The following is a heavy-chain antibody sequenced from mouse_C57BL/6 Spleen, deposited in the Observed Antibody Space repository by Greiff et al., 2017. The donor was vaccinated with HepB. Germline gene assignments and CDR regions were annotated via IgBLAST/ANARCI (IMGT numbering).Heavy chain of an antibody. V-gene: IGHV8-8*01. CDR2: IWWDDDK. Sequence: QVTLKVSGPGILQPSQTLSLTCSFSGFSLSTFGMGVGWIRQPSGKGLEWLAHIWWDDDKYYNPALKSRLTISKDTSKNQVFLKIGNVDTADTATYYCARITYGNSSYYFDYGGQGTTLTVSS. D-gene: IGHD2-1*01. J-gene: IGHJ2*01. CDR1: GFSLSTFGMG. CDR3: ARITYGNSSYYFDY.